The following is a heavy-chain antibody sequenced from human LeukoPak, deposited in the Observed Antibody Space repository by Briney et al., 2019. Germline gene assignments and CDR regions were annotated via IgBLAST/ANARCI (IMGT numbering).Heavy chain of an antibody. J-gene: IGHJ6*02. CDR2: ISGSGGST. D-gene: IGHD5-18*01. Sequence: GGSLRLSCAASGFTFSSYAMSWVRQAPGKGLEWVSAISGSGGSTYYADSVKGRFTISRDNSKNTVYLQMNSLRAEDTAVYYCAKPNVDTAMVYYYGMDVWGQGTTVTVSS. CDR3: AKPNVDTAMVYYYGMDV. CDR1: GFTFSSYA. V-gene: IGHV3-23*01.